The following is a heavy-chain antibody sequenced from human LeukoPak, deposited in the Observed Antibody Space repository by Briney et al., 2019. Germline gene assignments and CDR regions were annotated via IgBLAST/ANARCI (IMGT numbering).Heavy chain of an antibody. CDR1: GFTFTRYW. CDR2: IKSDGSST. V-gene: IGHV3-74*01. Sequence: GGSLRLSCAASGFTFTRYWMHWVRQAPGKGLVWVSRIKSDGSSTSYADSVKGRFTISRDNAKNTLYVQMNSLRVEDTAVYYCARGGYGGYDSNFDYWGQGTLVTVSS. D-gene: IGHD5-12*01. J-gene: IGHJ4*02. CDR3: ARGGYGGYDSNFDY.